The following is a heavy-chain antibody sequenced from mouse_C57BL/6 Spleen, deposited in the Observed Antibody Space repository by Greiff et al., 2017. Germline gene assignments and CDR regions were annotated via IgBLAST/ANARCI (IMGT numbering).Heavy chain of an antibody. V-gene: IGHV1-82*01. CDR3: ARYDTTGIYWYFDV. Sequence: QVQLKQSGPELVKPGASVKISCKASGYAFSSSWMNWVKQRPGKGLEWIGRIYPGDGDTNYTGKFTGKATLTADKSSSTAYMQLSSLTSEDSAVYFCARYDTTGIYWYFDVWGTGTTVTVSS. J-gene: IGHJ1*03. D-gene: IGHD1-1*01. CDR2: IYPGDGDT. CDR1: GYAFSSSW.